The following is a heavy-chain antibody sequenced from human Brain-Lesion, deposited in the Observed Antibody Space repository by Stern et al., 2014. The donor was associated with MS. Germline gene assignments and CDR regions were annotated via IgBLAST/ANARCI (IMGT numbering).Heavy chain of an antibody. V-gene: IGHV4-4*02. J-gene: IGHJ4*02. D-gene: IGHD6-13*01. CDR1: GGSISSSNW. CDR2: SDHSGST. CDR3: ARFPASRPHVFDS. Sequence: QVQLQESGPGLVKPSGTLSLTCAVSGGSISSSNWWSWVRQSPGKGLEWIGESDHSGSTIYKPSLKSRVTVSADKSKNRFSLNLSSVTAADTAVYFCARFPASRPHVFDSWGQGTLVTVSS.